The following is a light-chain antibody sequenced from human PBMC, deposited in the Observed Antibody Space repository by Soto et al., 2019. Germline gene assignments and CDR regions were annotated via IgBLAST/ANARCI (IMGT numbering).Light chain of an antibody. V-gene: IGKV3-11*01. Sequence: EIVLTQSPATLSLSPGERATLSCRASQSIGLAIAWYQHKPGQAPRLLIFDASQRATGIPARFRGSGSGTDFTLSISSLEPEDFAVYYCQHSSSSPLLTFGGGTKVDIK. J-gene: IGKJ4*01. CDR2: DAS. CDR1: QSIGLA. CDR3: QHSSSSPLLT.